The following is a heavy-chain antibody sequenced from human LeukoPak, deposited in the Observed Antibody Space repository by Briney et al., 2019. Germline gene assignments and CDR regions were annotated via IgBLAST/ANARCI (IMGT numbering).Heavy chain of an antibody. CDR1: GYTFTSYG. Sequence: GASVKVSCKASGYTFTSYGISWVRQAPGQGLEWMGWISAYNGNTSYAQKLQGRVTMTTDTSTSTAYMELRSLRSDDTAVYYCAGSYGSGSYYTSDAFDIWGQGTMVTVSS. V-gene: IGHV1-18*01. CDR2: ISAYNGNT. CDR3: AGSYGSGSYYTSDAFDI. J-gene: IGHJ3*02. D-gene: IGHD3-10*01.